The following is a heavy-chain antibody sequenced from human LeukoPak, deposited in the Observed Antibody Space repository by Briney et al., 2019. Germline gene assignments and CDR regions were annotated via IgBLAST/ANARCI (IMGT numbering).Heavy chain of an antibody. CDR3: AKDRRARGWPGTLFDY. CDR2: ISWNSGSI. CDR1: GFTFDDYA. Sequence: GRSLRLSCAASGFTFDDYAMHWVRQAPGKGLEWVSGISWNSGSIGYADSVKGRFTISRDNAKNSLYLQMNSLRAEDTALYYCAKDRRARGWPGTLFDYWGQGTLVTVSS. J-gene: IGHJ4*02. V-gene: IGHV3-9*01. D-gene: IGHD5-24*01.